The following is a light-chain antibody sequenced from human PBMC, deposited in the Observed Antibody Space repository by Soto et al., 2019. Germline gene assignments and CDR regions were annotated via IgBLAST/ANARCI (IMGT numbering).Light chain of an antibody. CDR2: GAS. CDR1: QSVSSN. Sequence: EIVLTQSPATLSVSPGERATISCRASQSVSSNLAWYQQIPGRAPRLLIYGASTRASGIPARFSASGSGTEFTLTISSLQSEDFAVYYCQQLNYWPPITFGQGTQLEIK. J-gene: IGKJ5*01. V-gene: IGKV3-15*01. CDR3: QQLNYWPPIT.